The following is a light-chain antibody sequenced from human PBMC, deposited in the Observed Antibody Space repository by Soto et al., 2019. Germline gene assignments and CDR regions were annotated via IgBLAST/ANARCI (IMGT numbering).Light chain of an antibody. CDR1: QDINNY. V-gene: IGKV1-33*01. CDR2: DAS. Sequence: DIKMTQSPSSLSASVGDRVTITCQASQDINNYLNWYQQKPGQAPQLLIYDASGLEVGVPSRFSGSGSGTDFTLTISRLEPDDFAVYYWQQYGSSPITFGQGTRLEIK. J-gene: IGKJ5*01. CDR3: QQYGSSPIT.